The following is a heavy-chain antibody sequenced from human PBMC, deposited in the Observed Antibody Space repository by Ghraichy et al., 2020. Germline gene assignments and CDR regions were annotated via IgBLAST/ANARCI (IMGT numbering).Heavy chain of an antibody. CDR2: ISSSSYI. CDR3: AREGQELDSVYYYYGMDV. J-gene: IGHJ6*02. D-gene: IGHD6-13*01. V-gene: IGHV3-21*01. CDR1: GFTFSSYS. Sequence: GGSLRLSCAASGFTFSSYSMNWVRQAPGKGLEWVSSISSSSYIYYADSVKGRFTISRDNAKNSLYLQMNSLRAEDTAVYYCAREGQELDSVYYYYGMDVWGQGTTVTVSS.